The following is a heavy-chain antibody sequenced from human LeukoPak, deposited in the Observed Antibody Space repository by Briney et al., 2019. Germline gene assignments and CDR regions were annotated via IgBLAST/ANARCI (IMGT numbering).Heavy chain of an antibody. Sequence: PSETLPLTCTVSGGSISSYYWSWIRQPPGKGLEWIGYIHYSGTTNYNPSLKSRVTISVDTSKNQFSLKLTSVTAADTAVYHCARNGRYCSGGGCSGYYYYMDVWGKGTTVTVSS. CDR3: ARNGRYCSGGGCSGYYYYMDV. V-gene: IGHV4-59*01. J-gene: IGHJ6*03. D-gene: IGHD2-15*01. CDR1: GGSISSYY. CDR2: IHYSGTT.